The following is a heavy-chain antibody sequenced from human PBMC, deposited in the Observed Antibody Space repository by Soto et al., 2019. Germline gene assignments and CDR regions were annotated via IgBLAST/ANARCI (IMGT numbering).Heavy chain of an antibody. Sequence: GGSLRLSCAASGFTFGSYAMSWVRQAPGKGLEWVSAISGSGGSTYYADSVKGRFTISRDNSKNTLYLKMNSLRAEDTAVYYCAKGATRIFGVVTDDYWGQGTLVTVSS. V-gene: IGHV3-23*01. D-gene: IGHD3-3*02. CDR1: GFTFGSYA. CDR2: ISGSGGST. J-gene: IGHJ4*02. CDR3: AKGATRIFGVVTDDY.